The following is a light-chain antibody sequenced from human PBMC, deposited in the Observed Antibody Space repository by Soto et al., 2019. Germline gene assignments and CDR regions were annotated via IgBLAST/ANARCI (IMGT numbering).Light chain of an antibody. CDR3: AAWDDSLNGAV. CDR2: TNT. V-gene: IGLV1-44*01. Sequence: QSVLTQPPSASGTPGQRVTISCSGSSSNIGSNTVNWYQQLPGTAPKLLIETNTQRPSGVPDRFSGSKSGTSASLAISGLQSEDEADYYCAAWDDSLNGAVFGGGTQLT. CDR1: SSNIGSNT. J-gene: IGLJ7*01.